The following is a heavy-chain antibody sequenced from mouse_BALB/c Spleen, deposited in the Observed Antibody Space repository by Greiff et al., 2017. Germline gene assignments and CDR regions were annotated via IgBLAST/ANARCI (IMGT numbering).Heavy chain of an antibody. J-gene: IGHJ4*01. CDR3: ARGAGPYAMDD. Sequence: VQLQQSGAELVRPGALVKLSCKASGFNIKDYYMHWVKQRPEQGLEWIGWLDPENGNTIYDPKFQGKASITADTSSNTAYLQLSSLTSEDTAVYYCARGAGPYAMDDWGQGTSVTVSS. V-gene: IGHV14-1*02. CDR1: GFNIKDYY. CDR2: LDPENGNT.